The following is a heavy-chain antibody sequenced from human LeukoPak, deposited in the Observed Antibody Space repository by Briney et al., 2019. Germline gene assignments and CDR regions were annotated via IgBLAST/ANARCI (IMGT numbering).Heavy chain of an antibody. V-gene: IGHV1-69*02. CDR2: IIPILGIA. D-gene: IGHD2-2*02. J-gene: IGHJ4*02. Sequence: SVKVSCKASGGTFSSYTISWVRQAPGQGLEWMGRIIPILGIANYAQKFQGRVTITADKSTSTAYMELSSLRSEDTAVYYCAGSWGGYCSSTSCHTTVPIDYWGQGTLVTVSS. CDR1: GGTFSSYT. CDR3: AGSWGGYCSSTSCHTTVPIDY.